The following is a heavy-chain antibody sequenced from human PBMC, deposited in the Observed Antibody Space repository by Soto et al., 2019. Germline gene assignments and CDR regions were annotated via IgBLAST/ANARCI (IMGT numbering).Heavy chain of an antibody. CDR1: GVSISSYY. V-gene: IGHV4-59*01. J-gene: IGHJ6*02. CDR3: AREGGALDYGMDV. CDR2: IYYSGST. D-gene: IGHD3-16*01. Sequence: SETLSLTCTVSGVSISSYYWSWIRQPPGKGLEWIGYIYYSGSTNYNPSLKSRVTISVDTSKNQFSLKLSSVTAADTAVYYCAREGGALDYGMDVWGQGTTVTVSS.